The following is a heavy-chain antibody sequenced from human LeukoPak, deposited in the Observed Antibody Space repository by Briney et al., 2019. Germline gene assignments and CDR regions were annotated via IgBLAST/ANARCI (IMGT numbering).Heavy chain of an antibody. CDR2: ISGSGGST. Sequence: PGGSLRLSCAASGFTFSSYAMSWVRQAPGKGLEWVSAISGSGGSTYYADSVKGRFTISRDDSKNTLYLQMNSLRAEDTAVYYCAKGYCSGGSCVIFDYWGQGTLVTVSS. V-gene: IGHV3-23*01. CDR3: AKGYCSGGSCVIFDY. CDR1: GFTFSSYA. D-gene: IGHD2-15*01. J-gene: IGHJ4*02.